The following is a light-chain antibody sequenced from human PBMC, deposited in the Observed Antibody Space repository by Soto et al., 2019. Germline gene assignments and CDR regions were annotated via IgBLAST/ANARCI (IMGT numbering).Light chain of an antibody. CDR2: GNY. CDR3: QSYDTSLNDWV. J-gene: IGLJ3*02. Sequence: QSVLTQPPSVSGDPGQRVTISCTGSSSNTGAGYDVHWYQQVPGMAPKLLIFGNYERPSGVPDRFSGSKSGASASLAISGLQTEDEADYYCQSYDTSLNDWVFGGGTKLTVL. V-gene: IGLV1-40*01. CDR1: SSNTGAGYD.